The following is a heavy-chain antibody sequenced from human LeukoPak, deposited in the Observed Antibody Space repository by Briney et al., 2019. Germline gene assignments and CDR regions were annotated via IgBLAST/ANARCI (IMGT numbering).Heavy chain of an antibody. CDR2: IYPGDSDT. J-gene: IGHJ4*02. Sequence: RGESLQISCKGSGYSFTSYWIGWVLQLPGKGLEWMGIIYPGDSDTRYSPSFQGQVTISADKSISTAYLQWSSLKASDTAMYYCARGPHYYDSSGYYYGDYWGQGTLVTVSS. CDR1: GYSFTSYW. D-gene: IGHD3-22*01. CDR3: ARGPHYYDSSGYYYGDY. V-gene: IGHV5-51*01.